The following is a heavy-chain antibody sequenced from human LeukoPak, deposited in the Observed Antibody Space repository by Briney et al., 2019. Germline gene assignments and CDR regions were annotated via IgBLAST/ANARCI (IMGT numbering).Heavy chain of an antibody. CDR2: ISGDGDTA. CDR1: GFTFDDYA. J-gene: IGHJ4*02. CDR3: AKESYYYDSSGYSYYFDY. D-gene: IGHD3-22*01. V-gene: IGHV3-43*02. Sequence: PGGPLRLSCAASGFTFDDYAMHWVRQAPGKGLEWVSFISGDGDTAYYADSVKGRFTISRDNSKNTLYLQMNSLRAEDTAVYYCAKESYYYDSSGYSYYFDYWGQGTLVTVSS.